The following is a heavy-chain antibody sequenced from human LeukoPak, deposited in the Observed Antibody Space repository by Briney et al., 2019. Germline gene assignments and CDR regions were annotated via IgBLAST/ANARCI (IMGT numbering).Heavy chain of an antibody. Sequence: GSQRLSCAASGFTFSSYAMHWVRQAPGKGLEWVAVISYDGSNKYYADSVKGRFTISRDYSKNTLYLQMNSLRAEDTAVYYCAREEGLVLDYWGQGTLVTVSS. D-gene: IGHD2-8*02. J-gene: IGHJ4*02. V-gene: IGHV3-30-3*01. CDR1: GFTFSSYA. CDR3: AREEGLVLDY. CDR2: ISYDGSNK.